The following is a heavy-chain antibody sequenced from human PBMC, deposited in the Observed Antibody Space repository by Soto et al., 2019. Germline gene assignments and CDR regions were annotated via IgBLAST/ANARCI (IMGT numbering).Heavy chain of an antibody. CDR2: ILPKFGKT. J-gene: IGHJ6*02. D-gene: IGHD1-7*01. Sequence: QVRLAQSGTEVKKPGSSVKVSCKASGGTFSDSGVTWVRQAPRQGLEWVGAILPKFGKTNYAQKFQGRVAIIADKSPDTVFLEVSRLKSDDTAVYFCVRVTELGTGYAMDVWGQGTTVIVSS. CDR3: VRVTELGTGYAMDV. V-gene: IGHV1-69*06. CDR1: GGTFSDSG.